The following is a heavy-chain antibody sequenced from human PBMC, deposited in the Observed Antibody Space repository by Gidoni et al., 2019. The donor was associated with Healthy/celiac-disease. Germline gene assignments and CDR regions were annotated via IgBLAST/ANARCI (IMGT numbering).Heavy chain of an antibody. Sequence: QVQLQQWGAGLLKPSETLSLTCDVYGGSFSGYYWSRSRQPPGKGLDWYGEINHSVSTNYNPSLKSRVTISVDTSKTQFSLKLSSVTAADTAVYYCARGYYDSSGYYYGVSWFDPWGQGTLVTVSS. V-gene: IGHV4-34*01. J-gene: IGHJ5*02. CDR3: ARGYYDSSGYYYGVSWFDP. D-gene: IGHD3-22*01. CDR1: GGSFSGYY. CDR2: INHSVST.